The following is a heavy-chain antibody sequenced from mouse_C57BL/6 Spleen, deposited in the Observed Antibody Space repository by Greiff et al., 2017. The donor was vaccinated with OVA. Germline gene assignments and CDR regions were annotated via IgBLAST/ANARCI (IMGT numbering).Heavy chain of an antibody. J-gene: IGHJ1*03. CDR3: ARRVDGPTRYFDV. Sequence: VQLQQSGPVLVKPGASVKMSCKASGYTFTDYYMNWVKQSHGKSLEWIGVINPYNGGTSYNQKFKGKATLTVDKSSSTAYMELNSLTSEDSAVYYCARRVDGPTRYFDVWGTGTTVTVSS. CDR2: INPYNGGT. CDR1: GYTFTDYY. D-gene: IGHD2-3*01. V-gene: IGHV1-19*01.